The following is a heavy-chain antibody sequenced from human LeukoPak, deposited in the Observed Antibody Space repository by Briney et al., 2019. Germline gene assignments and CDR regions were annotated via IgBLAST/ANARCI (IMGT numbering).Heavy chain of an antibody. V-gene: IGHV4-38-2*02. CDR3: AGHRRGFDWFDY. J-gene: IGHJ5*01. Sequence: PSETLSLTCTVSGYSISSGYYWGWIRQPPGKGLEWIGSIYHSGSTYYNPSLKSRVTISVDTSKNQFSLKLSSVTAADTAVYYCAGHRRGFDWFDYWGQGTLVTVSS. D-gene: IGHD3-10*01. CDR1: GYSISSGYY. CDR2: IYHSGST.